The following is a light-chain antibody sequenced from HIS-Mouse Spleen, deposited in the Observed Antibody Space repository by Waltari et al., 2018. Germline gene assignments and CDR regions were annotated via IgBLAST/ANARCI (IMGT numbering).Light chain of an antibody. CDR3: QVWDSSSDHVV. Sequence: SYVLTQPPSASVAPGKTARITCGGNNIGSKSVQWYQQKPGQAPVPVVYDDSERPSGIPERFSGSNSGNTATLTISRVEAGDEADYYCQVWDSSSDHVVFGGGTKLTVL. CDR2: DDS. J-gene: IGLJ2*01. CDR1: NIGSKS. V-gene: IGLV3-21*03.